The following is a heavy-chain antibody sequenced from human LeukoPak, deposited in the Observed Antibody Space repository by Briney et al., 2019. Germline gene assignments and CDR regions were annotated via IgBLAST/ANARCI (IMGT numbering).Heavy chain of an antibody. Sequence: KPSETLSLTCTVSGGSISSYYWSWSRQPPGKGLEWIGYIYYSGSTNYNPSLKSRVTISVDTSKNQFSLKLSSVTAADTAVYYCARETSQKGAHYMDVWGKGTTVTISS. J-gene: IGHJ6*03. CDR2: IYYSGST. CDR3: ARETSQKGAHYMDV. D-gene: IGHD3-16*01. CDR1: GGSISSYY. V-gene: IGHV4-59*01.